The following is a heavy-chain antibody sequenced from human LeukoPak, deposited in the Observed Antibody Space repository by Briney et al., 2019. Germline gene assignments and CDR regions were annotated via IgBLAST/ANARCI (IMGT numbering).Heavy chain of an antibody. CDR1: GFTFSSYA. Sequence: GGSLRLSCAASGFTFSSYAMSWVRQAPGKGLEWVSAISGSGGSTYYADSVKGRFTISRDNSKNTLYLQMNSLRAEDTAIYYCARPWGSGTYYAFFDYWGPGTLVTVSS. V-gene: IGHV3-23*01. D-gene: IGHD1-26*01. CDR3: ARPWGSGTYYAFFDY. CDR2: ISGSGGST. J-gene: IGHJ4*02.